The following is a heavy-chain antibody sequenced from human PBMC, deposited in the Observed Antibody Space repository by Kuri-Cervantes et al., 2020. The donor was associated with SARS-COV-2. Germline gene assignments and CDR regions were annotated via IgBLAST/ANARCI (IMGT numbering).Heavy chain of an antibody. D-gene: IGHD6-13*01. V-gene: IGHV3-21*05. CDR3: ARDRSSNWFSTRVAFDI. CDR1: GFIFSSYW. CDR2: ISGTSTYT. Sequence: GESLKISCAASGFIFSSYWMSWVRQAPGKGLEWLSYISGTSTYTYYAESVKGRFTISRDNAKNSLYLQMNSLRAEDTAIYYCARDRSSNWFSTRVAFDIWGQGTMVTVSS. J-gene: IGHJ3*02.